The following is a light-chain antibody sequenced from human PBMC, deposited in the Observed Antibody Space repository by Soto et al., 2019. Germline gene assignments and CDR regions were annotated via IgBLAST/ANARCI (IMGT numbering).Light chain of an antibody. CDR3: ISCTYSSGLVV. CDR1: SSDVGGFRY. V-gene: IGLV2-14*03. CDR2: DVI. Sequence: QSVLTQPASVSGSPGQSITISCTGTSSDVGGFRYVSWYQQHPGKAPKLVLYDVIYRPSGVSNRFSGSKSGNTASLTLSGLQAEDEAEYYCISCTYSSGLVVFGGGTKLTVL. J-gene: IGLJ2*01.